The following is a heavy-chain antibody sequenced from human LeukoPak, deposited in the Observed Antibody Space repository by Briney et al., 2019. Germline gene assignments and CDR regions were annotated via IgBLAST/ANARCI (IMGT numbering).Heavy chain of an antibody. D-gene: IGHD7-27*01. Sequence: GGSLRLSCAASGFTFSSYSMNWVRQAPGKGLEWVSYISSSSSTIYYADSVRGRFTISRDNAKNSLYLQMNSLRAEDTAVYYCARDTLSYGDGFDPWGQGTLVTVSS. V-gene: IGHV3-48*01. CDR3: ARDTLSYGDGFDP. CDR2: ISSSSSTI. CDR1: GFTFSSYS. J-gene: IGHJ5*02.